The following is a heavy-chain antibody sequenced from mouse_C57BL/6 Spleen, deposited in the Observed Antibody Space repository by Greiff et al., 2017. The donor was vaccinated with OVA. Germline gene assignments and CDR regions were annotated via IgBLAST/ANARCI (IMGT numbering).Heavy chain of an antibody. D-gene: IGHD2-2*01. CDR1: GYTFTDYE. CDR3: TRRVI. Sequence: VKLMESGAELVRPGASVTLSCKASGYTFTDYEMHWVKQTPVHGLEWIGAIDPETGGTAYNQKFKGKAILTADKSSSTAYMELRSLTSEDSAVYYCTRRVIWGQGTTLTVSS. CDR2: IDPETGGT. V-gene: IGHV1-15*01. J-gene: IGHJ2*01.